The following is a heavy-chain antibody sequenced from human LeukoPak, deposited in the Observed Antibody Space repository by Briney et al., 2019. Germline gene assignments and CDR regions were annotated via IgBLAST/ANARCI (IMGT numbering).Heavy chain of an antibody. CDR2: ISFDGTHD. D-gene: IGHD4-17*01. CDR1: GFTFSSYA. V-gene: IGHV3-30*04. Sequence: GGSLRLSCAASGFTFSSYAIHWVRQAPGEGLEWVAVISFDGTHDFYADSVKGRFTISRDNSKNTLYLQMNSLRADDTAVYYCARARATVTRISSFDIWGQGTMVTVSS. J-gene: IGHJ3*02. CDR3: ARARATVTRISSFDI.